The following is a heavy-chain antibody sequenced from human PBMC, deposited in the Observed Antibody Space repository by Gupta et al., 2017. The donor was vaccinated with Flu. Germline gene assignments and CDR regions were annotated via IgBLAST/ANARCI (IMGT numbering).Heavy chain of an antibody. Sequence: QVQLVQSGAEVKKPRSSVKVSCKASGGTFSSYTIRWLRQAPGQGLEWMGRIIPILGIANYAQKFQGRVTITADKSTSTAYMELSSLRSEDTAVYYCARGLEWELLFDYWGQGTLVTVSS. J-gene: IGHJ4*02. CDR3: ARGLEWELLFDY. D-gene: IGHD1-26*01. CDR1: GGTFSSYT. V-gene: IGHV1-69*02. CDR2: IIPILGIA.